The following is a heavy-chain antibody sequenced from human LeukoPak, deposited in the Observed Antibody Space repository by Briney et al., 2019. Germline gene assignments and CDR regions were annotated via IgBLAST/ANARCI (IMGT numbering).Heavy chain of an antibody. V-gene: IGHV3-48*03. CDR3: ARGRYSGYDN. CDR1: GFTFSNFE. Sequence: GGSLRLSCAASGFTFSNFEFNWVRQAPRKGLEWLSYISSSGSTISYADSVRGRFTFSRDNAKNSVFLLMNNLRAEDTAVYYCARGRYSGYDNWGQGTLVTVSS. J-gene: IGHJ4*02. CDR2: ISSSGSTI. D-gene: IGHD5-12*01.